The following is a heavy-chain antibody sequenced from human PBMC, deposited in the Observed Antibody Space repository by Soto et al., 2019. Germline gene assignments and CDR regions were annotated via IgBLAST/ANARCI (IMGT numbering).Heavy chain of an antibody. CDR2: INPDGTTT. Sequence: EVQVGESGGGLVQRGGSLRLSCVASGSTLSRYWMHWVRQAPVKGLVWVSRINPDGTTTNYADFVKGRFTISRDNAKDTLYLQMNSLGVEDTAVYYCARGGLEMADYWGQGTLVTVS. CDR1: GSTLSRYW. J-gene: IGHJ4*02. CDR3: ARGGLEMADY. V-gene: IGHV3-74*01. D-gene: IGHD3-3*01.